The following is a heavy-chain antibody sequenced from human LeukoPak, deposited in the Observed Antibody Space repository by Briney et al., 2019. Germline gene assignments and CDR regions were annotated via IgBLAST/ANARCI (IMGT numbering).Heavy chain of an antibody. CDR3: ARRTSNPVGAIDY. Sequence: SETLSLTCTVSGGSISSSDCYWGWIRQPPGKGLEWIGAISSSGSPYYNPSLKSRVTISVDSSKNQFSLKLSSVTAADTAVYYCARRTSNPVGAIDYWGQGALVTVSS. CDR1: GGSISSSDCY. J-gene: IGHJ4*02. V-gene: IGHV4-39*01. CDR2: ISSSGSP. D-gene: IGHD1-26*01.